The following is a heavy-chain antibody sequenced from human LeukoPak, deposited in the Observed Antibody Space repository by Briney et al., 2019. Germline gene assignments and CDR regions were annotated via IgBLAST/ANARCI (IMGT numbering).Heavy chain of an antibody. CDR1: GYTYTSYD. D-gene: IGHD3-3*01. J-gene: IGHJ6*03. V-gene: IGHV1-8*01. Sequence: ASVKVSCKASGYTYTSYDINWVRQASGQGLEWMGWMHPNSGNTGYAQKFQGRVTMTRNTSISTAYMELSSLRSEDTAVYYCARALRFLVGDYYYMDGWGKGTTVTVSS. CDR3: ARALRFLVGDYYYMDG. CDR2: MHPNSGNT.